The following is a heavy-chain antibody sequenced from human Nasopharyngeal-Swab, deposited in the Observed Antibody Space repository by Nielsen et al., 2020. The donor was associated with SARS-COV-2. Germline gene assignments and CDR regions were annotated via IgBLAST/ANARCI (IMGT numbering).Heavy chain of an antibody. V-gene: IGHV4-34*01. CDR3: ARGVAAAGREYYMDV. CDR1: GGSFSGYY. CDR2: INHSGST. J-gene: IGHJ6*03. D-gene: IGHD6-13*01. Sequence: GSLRLSCAVYGGSFSGYYWSWIRQPPGKGLEWIGEINHSGSTNYNPSLKSRVTISVDTSKNQFSLKLSSVTAADTAVYYCARGVAAAGREYYMDVWGKGTTVTVSS.